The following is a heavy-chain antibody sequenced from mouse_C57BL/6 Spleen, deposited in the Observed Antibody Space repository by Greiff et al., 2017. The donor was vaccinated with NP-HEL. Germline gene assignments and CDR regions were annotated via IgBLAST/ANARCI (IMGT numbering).Heavy chain of an antibody. D-gene: IGHD2-5*01. CDR2: ISYDGSN. CDR1: GYSITSGYY. V-gene: IGHV3-6*01. Sequence: EVQLQESGPGLVKPSQSLSLTCSVTGYSITSGYYWNWIRQFPGNKLEWMGYISYDGSNNYNPSLKNRISITRDTSKNQFFLKLNSVTTEDTATYYCAGHSNLFDYWGQGTTLTVSS. CDR3: AGHSNLFDY. J-gene: IGHJ2*01.